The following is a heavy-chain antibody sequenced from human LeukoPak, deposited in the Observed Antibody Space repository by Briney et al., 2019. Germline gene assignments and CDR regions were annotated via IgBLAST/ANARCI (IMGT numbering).Heavy chain of an antibody. J-gene: IGHJ6*03. CDR1: GFTLSSYE. CDR2: ISSSDSTI. V-gene: IGHV3-48*03. Sequence: GGSLRLSCAASGFTLSSYEMHWVRQAPGKGLEWVSYISSSDSTIYYADSVKGRFTVSRDNAKNSLYLQMNSLRAEDTAVCYCARDRGNQRGYYYYYMDAWGKGTTVTVSS. CDR3: ARDRGNQRGYYYYYMDA. D-gene: IGHD1-14*01.